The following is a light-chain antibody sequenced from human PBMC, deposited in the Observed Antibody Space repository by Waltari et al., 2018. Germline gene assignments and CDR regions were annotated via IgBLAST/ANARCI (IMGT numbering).Light chain of an antibody. CDR3: QQYYSTPVT. CDR1: QSVLYSSNNKNY. CDR2: WSA. Sequence: DIVMTQSPDSLAVSLGERATINCKSSQSVLYSSNNKNYLAWYQQKPGQHTKLIIYWSATRESGVPDRFSCSGSGTDFTLTISSLQAEDVAVYYCQQYYSTPVTFGQGTKLEI. J-gene: IGKJ2*01. V-gene: IGKV4-1*01.